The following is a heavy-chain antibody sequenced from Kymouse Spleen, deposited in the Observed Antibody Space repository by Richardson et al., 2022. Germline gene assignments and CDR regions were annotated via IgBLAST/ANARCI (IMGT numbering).Heavy chain of an antibody. J-gene: IGHJ6*02. Sequence: QVQLVESGGGVVQPGRSLRLSCAASGFTFSSYGMHWVRQAPGKGLEWVAVIWYDGSNKYYADSVKGRFTISRDNSKNTLYLQMNSLRAEDTAVYYCARGGSGSYYNYYYYGMDVWGQGTTVTVSS. CDR2: IWYDGSNK. CDR3: ARGGSGSYYNYYYYGMDV. CDR1: GFTFSSYG. V-gene: IGHV3-33*01. D-gene: IGHD3-10*01.